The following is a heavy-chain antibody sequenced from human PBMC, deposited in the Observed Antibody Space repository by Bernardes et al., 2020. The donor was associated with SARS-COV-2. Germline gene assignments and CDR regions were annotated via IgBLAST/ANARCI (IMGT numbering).Heavy chain of an antibody. CDR2: IHNGGGT. Sequence: SETLSLTCTISGGSVNSEDSSWSWLRQSPGQGLEWIGYIHNGGGTYYNPSLETRLSISILKSKRQISLKLRSVTAADTAVYFCARGAAAFDLWGQGTVVTLSS. CDR1: GGSVNSEDSS. D-gene: IGHD2-15*01. CDR3: ARGAAAFDL. V-gene: IGHV4-30-2*06. J-gene: IGHJ3*01.